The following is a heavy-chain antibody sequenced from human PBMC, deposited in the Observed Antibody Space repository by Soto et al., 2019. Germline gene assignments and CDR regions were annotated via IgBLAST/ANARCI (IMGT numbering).Heavy chain of an antibody. V-gene: IGHV3-73*01. D-gene: IGHD1-26*01. CDR3: AIEGAGFGQ. Sequence: EVQLVESGGGLVQPGGSVKLSCAASGFNFSVSSMHWVRQASGKGLEWVGRIRSKAKDYATAYAESVKGRFAISRDDLKNMMYLQMSSLRTEYTAMYYCAIEGAGFGQWGQGTLVTVSS. CDR2: IRSKAKDYAT. CDR1: GFNFSVSS. J-gene: IGHJ4*02.